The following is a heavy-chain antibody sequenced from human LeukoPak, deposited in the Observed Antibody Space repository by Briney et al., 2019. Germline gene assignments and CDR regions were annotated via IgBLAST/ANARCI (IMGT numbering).Heavy chain of an antibody. D-gene: IGHD4-23*01. CDR2: ITTSDGNT. CDR1: GFTFSSYT. J-gene: IGHJ3*01. V-gene: IGHV3-23*01. CDR3: AKDDYGGFAFDV. Sequence: GGSLRLSCAASGFTFSSYTMMWVRQAPGKGLEGFSTITTSDGNTYYADSVKGRFTVSRDNSKNTLFLQMNRLRAEDPAVYYCAKDDYGGFAFDVWGQGTMVTVSS.